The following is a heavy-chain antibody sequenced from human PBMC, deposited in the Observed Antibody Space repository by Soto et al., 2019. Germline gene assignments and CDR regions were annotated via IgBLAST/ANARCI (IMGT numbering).Heavy chain of an antibody. Sequence: PSETLSLSCTVSGGSISSYHWSWIRQPPGKGLEWIGYIYYSGSTNYNPSLKSRVTISVDTSKNQFSLKLSSVTAADTAVHYCARVSYDFWSGYSDYYMDVWGKGTTVTVSS. J-gene: IGHJ6*03. CDR2: IYYSGST. D-gene: IGHD3-3*01. CDR3: ARVSYDFWSGYSDYYMDV. CDR1: GGSISSYH. V-gene: IGHV4-59*01.